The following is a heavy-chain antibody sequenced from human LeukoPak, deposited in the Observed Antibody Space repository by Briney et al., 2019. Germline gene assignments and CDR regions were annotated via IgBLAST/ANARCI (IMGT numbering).Heavy chain of an antibody. J-gene: IGHJ6*02. Sequence: ASVKVSCKASGYTFTGYYMHWVRQAPGQGLEWMGWINPNSGGTNYAQKFQGRVTMTRDTSISTAYMELSRLRSDDTAVYYCAAESPLLWFGELLPPNYYYYGMDVWGQGTTVTVSS. CDR1: GYTFTGYY. CDR3: AAESPLLWFGELLPPNYYYYGMDV. D-gene: IGHD3-10*01. V-gene: IGHV1-2*02. CDR2: INPNSGGT.